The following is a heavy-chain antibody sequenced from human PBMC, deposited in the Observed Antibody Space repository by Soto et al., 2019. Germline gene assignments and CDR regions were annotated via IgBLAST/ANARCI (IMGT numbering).Heavy chain of an antibody. CDR2: FDPEDGET. CDR3: ATSQSTYGDPDY. D-gene: IGHD4-17*01. J-gene: IGHJ4*02. Sequence: ASVKVSCKVSGYTLTELSMHGVRQAPGKGLEWMGGFDPEDGETIYAQKFQGRVTMTEDTSTDTAYMELSSLRSEDTAVYYCATSQSTYGDPDYWGQGTLVTVSS. V-gene: IGHV1-24*01. CDR1: GYTLTELS.